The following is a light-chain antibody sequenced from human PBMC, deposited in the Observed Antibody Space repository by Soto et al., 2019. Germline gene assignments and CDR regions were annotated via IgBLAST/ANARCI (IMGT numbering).Light chain of an antibody. CDR1: QTVLYSSNNKNF. CDR3: QQYYTTPPT. Sequence: DIVMTQSPDSLAVSLGERATINCKSSQTVLYSSNNKNFLAWYQQKPRQPPKLLIYWASSRESGVPDRFSGSGSATDFTLTISSLQAEDVAVYYCQQYYTTPPTFGQGTELEIK. J-gene: IGKJ2*01. CDR2: WAS. V-gene: IGKV4-1*01.